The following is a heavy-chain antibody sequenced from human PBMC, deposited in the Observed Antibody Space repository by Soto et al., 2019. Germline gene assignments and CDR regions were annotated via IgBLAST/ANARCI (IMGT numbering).Heavy chain of an antibody. D-gene: IGHD3-16*01. CDR1: GFTVSTKY. J-gene: IGHJ4*02. Sequence: GGSLRLSCTASGFTVSTKYMSWVRQAPGKGLEWVSVIYSGGSTFYADSVRGRFTISRDNSKNTVNLQMNSLRAEDTAVYYCARDPWAADYWGQGTLVTVSS. CDR2: IYSGGST. CDR3: ARDPWAADY. V-gene: IGHV3-66*01.